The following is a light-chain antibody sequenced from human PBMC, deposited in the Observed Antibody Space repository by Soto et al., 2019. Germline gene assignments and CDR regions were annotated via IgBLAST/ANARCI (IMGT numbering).Light chain of an antibody. CDR1: QSVSSSY. J-gene: IGKJ5*01. V-gene: IGKV3-20*01. Sequence: VLTQSPGTLSLSPGDGATLSCRASQSVSSSYLAWYQQKPGQAPRLLIYGASSRATGIPDRFTGSGSGTDFALTISRLEPEDFAVYYCQQHGTSPITFGQGTRLEIK. CDR3: QQHGTSPIT. CDR2: GAS.